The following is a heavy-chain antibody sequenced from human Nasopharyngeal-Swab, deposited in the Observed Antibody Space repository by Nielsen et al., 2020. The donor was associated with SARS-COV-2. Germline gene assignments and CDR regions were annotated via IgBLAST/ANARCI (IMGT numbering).Heavy chain of an antibody. V-gene: IGHV3-21*01. CDR2: ISSSSSCI. CDR1: GFTFSSYS. D-gene: IGHD6-19*01. J-gene: IGHJ4*02. CDR3: ARDWGHQWLVDRDY. Sequence: GGSLRLSCAASGFTFSSYSMNWVRQAPGKGLEWVSSISSSSSCIYYADSVKGRFTISRDNAKNSLYLQMNSLRAEDTAVYYCARDWGHQWLVDRDYWGQGTLVTVSS.